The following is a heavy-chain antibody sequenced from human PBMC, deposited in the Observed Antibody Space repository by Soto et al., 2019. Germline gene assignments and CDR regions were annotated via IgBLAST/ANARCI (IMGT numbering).Heavy chain of an antibody. J-gene: IGHJ4*02. CDR3: ARSYSSSWYYFDY. D-gene: IGHD6-13*01. V-gene: IGHV3-23*01. CDR2: ISGSGGST. Sequence: EVQLLESGGGLVQPGGSLRLSCAASGFTFSSYAMSWVRQAPGKGLEWVSAISGSGGSTYYADSVKGRFTISRDNSKNALYLQMNSLRAEYTAVYYCARSYSSSWYYFDYWGQGTLVTVSS. CDR1: GFTFSSYA.